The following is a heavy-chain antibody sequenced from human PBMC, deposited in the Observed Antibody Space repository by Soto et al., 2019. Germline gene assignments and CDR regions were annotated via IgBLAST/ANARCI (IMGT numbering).Heavy chain of an antibody. D-gene: IGHD3-10*01. CDR2: INVYNGNT. V-gene: IGHV1-18*01. CDR1: GYTFTSYG. Sequence: ASVKVSCKASGYTFTSYGISWVRQAPGQGLEWMGWINVYNGNTNYAQKLQGRVTMTTDTSTSTAYLDLRSLRSDDTAVYFCARDTSRGEYDYWGQGTLLTVSS. CDR3: ARDTSRGEYDY. J-gene: IGHJ4*02.